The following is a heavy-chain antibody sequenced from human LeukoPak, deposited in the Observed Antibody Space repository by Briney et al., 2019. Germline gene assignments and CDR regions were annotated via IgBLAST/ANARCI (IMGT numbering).Heavy chain of an antibody. CDR2: ISSSGSAI. D-gene: IGHD3/OR15-3a*01. CDR1: GFTFSDYY. J-gene: IGHJ4*02. V-gene: IGHV3-11*04. CDR3: ASHCDFWTAGSTYFDY. Sequence: GGSLRLSCAASGFTFSDYYMTWIRQAPGKGLEWVSYISSSGSAIYYADSVKGRFTISRDNAKNSLYLQMNSLRAEDTAVYYCASHCDFWTAGSTYFDYWGQGALVTVSS.